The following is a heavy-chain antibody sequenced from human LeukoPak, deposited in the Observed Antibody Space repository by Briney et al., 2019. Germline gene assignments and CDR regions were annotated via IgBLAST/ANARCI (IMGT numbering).Heavy chain of an antibody. J-gene: IGHJ3*02. CDR3: ARALSYSGRSDI. CDR1: GGSISSYY. D-gene: IGHD1-26*01. Sequence: SETLSLTCTVSGGSISSYYWSWIRQPPGKGLEWIWYIYYSGSTNYNPSLKSRVTISVDTSKNQFSLKLTSVTAADTAVYYCARALSYSGRSDIWGQGTMVTVSS. CDR2: IYYSGST. V-gene: IGHV4-59*01.